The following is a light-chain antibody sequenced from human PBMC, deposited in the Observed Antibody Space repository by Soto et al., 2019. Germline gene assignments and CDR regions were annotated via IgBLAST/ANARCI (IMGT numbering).Light chain of an antibody. Sequence: QSVLTQPPSVSGAPGQRVTISCTGCSSNIGAGYDVHWYQHLPGTAPKLLIYVNNNRPSGVPDRFSGSKSGTSASLSITGLQAEDETHYYCQSFDSSLSVVFGGGTKLTVL. V-gene: IGLV1-40*01. CDR3: QSFDSSLSVV. J-gene: IGLJ2*01. CDR2: VNN. CDR1: SSNIGAGYD.